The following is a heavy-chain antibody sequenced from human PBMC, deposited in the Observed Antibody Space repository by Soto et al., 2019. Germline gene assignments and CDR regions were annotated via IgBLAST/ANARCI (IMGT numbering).Heavy chain of an antibody. CDR3: AREAPVNWYYRHDLEAFDI. V-gene: IGHV1-18*01. CDR1: CYGFTSYY. Sequence: KDCCYGFTSYYKKYMRTANGQGINWMGLISAYYGNTNYSQKLQGRVTMTTDTSTSTAYMELRSLRSDDTAVYYCAREAPVNWYYRHDLEAFDIWGQGRMFT. CDR2: ISAYYGNT. J-gene: IGHJ3*02. D-gene: IGHD1-7*01.